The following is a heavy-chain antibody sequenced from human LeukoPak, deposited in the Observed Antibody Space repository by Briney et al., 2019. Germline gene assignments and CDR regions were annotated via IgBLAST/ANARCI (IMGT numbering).Heavy chain of an antibody. D-gene: IGHD3-22*01. Sequence: ASVKVSCKVSGYTLTELSMHWVRQAPGKGLEWMGGFDPEDGETIYAQKFQGRVTMTEDTSTDTAYMELSSLRSEDTAVYYCAAALRIVVVTHFDYWGQGTLVTVSS. CDR1: GYTLTELS. V-gene: IGHV1-24*01. CDR3: AAALRIVVVTHFDY. CDR2: FDPEDGET. J-gene: IGHJ4*02.